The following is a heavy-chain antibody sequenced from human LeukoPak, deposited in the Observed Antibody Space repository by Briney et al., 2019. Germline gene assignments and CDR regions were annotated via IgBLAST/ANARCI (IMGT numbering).Heavy chain of an antibody. J-gene: IGHJ4*02. Sequence: GGSLRLSCAASGFTLSSYGMHWVRQAPGKGLEWVAFIRYDGSNKYYADSVKCRFTISRDNSKNTLYLQMNSLRAEDTAVYYCAKVVLWFGDLFDYWGQGTLVTVSS. V-gene: IGHV3-30*02. D-gene: IGHD3-10*01. CDR2: IRYDGSNK. CDR3: AKVVLWFGDLFDY. CDR1: GFTLSSYG.